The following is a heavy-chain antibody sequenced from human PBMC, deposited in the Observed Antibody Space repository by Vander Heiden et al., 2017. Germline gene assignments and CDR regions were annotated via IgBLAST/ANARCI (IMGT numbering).Heavy chain of an antibody. CDR3: AKDPDLDY. Sequence: QVQLVESGGGVVQPGKSLRLSCAASGFTFSSYGMYLVRQAPGKGLEWVAAISYHGKITYYADSVKGRFTFSRDNSKNTVYLQMNSLRAEDTAVYYCAKDPDLDYWGQGTLVTVSS. CDR1: GFTFSSYG. CDR2: ISYHGKIT. J-gene: IGHJ4*02. V-gene: IGHV3-30*18.